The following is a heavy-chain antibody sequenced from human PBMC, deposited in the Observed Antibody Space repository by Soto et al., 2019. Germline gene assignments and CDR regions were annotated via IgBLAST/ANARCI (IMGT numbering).Heavy chain of an antibody. J-gene: IGHJ6*02. CDR3: ARSQGGSSSIDFYYYYYYGMDV. Sequence: QVQLVQSGAEVKKPGSSVKVSCKAPGGTFSSYAISWVRQAPGQGLEWMGGIIPIFGTANYAQKFQGRVTITADESTSTGYMELSSLRSEDMAVYYCARSQGGSSSIDFYYYYYYGMDVWGQGTTVTVSS. CDR2: IIPIFGTA. V-gene: IGHV1-69*01. CDR1: GGTFSSYA. D-gene: IGHD1-26*01.